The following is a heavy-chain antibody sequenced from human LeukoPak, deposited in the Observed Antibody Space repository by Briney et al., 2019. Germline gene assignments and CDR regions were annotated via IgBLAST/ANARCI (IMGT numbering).Heavy chain of an antibody. V-gene: IGHV1-18*01. CDR3: ARVGAYCGGDCYLFDY. Sequence: ASVKVSCKASGYTFTSYGISWVRQAPGQGLEWMGWISAYNGNTNYAQKLQGRVTMTTDTSTSTAYMELRSLRSDDTAVYYCARVGAYCGGDCYLFDYWGQGTLVTVSS. CDR2: ISAYNGNT. J-gene: IGHJ4*02. D-gene: IGHD2-21*02. CDR1: GYTFTSYG.